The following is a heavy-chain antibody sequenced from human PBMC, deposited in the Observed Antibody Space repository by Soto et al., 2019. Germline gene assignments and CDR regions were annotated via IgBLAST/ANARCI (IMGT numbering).Heavy chain of an antibody. CDR1: GFTFPFFD. D-gene: IGHD3-3*01. V-gene: IGHV3-9*01. CDR2: IDWNSGNI. CDR3: AKDLRATILGSLEY. Sequence: GGSLRLSCGTSGFTFPFFDMHWVRQAPGKGLEWVSGIDWNSGNIAYGDSVKGRFIISRDNVKNILYLQMNSLRAEDTALYFCAKDLRATILGSLEYWGQGTLVTVSS. J-gene: IGHJ4*02.